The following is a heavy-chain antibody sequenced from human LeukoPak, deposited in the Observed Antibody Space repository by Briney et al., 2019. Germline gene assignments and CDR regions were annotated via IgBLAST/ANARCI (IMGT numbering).Heavy chain of an antibody. CDR3: ARISYYPPYYFDS. CDR2: VFYSGTT. D-gene: IGHD3-22*01. CDR1: NASISSDY. Sequence: SETLSLTCSVSNASISSDYWSWIRQPPGRGLEWIGYVFYSGTTDYSPSLKSRVTISIDTSQNHFSLRMSSVTAADTAVYFCARISYYPPYYFDSWGRGILVAVSS. J-gene: IGHJ4*01. V-gene: IGHV4-59*01.